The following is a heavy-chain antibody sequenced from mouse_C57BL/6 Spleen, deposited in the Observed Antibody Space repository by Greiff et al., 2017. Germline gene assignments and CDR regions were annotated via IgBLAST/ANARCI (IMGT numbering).Heavy chain of an antibody. CDR2: IHPNSGST. CDR3: ARVLYGNYYFDY. J-gene: IGHJ2*01. V-gene: IGHV1-64*01. Sequence: VQLQQPGAELVKPGASVKLSCKASGYTFTSYWMHWVKQRPGQGLEWIGMIHPNSGSTNYNEKFKSKATLTVDKSSSTAYMQLSSLTSEDSAVYYCARVLYGNYYFDYWGQGTTLTVSS. D-gene: IGHD2-1*01. CDR1: GYTFTSYW.